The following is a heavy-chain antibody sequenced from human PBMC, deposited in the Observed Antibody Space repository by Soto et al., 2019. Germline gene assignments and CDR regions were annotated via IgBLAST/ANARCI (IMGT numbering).Heavy chain of an antibody. V-gene: IGHV3-23*01. CDR3: TKEHSNYPDNWFDP. D-gene: IGHD4-4*01. J-gene: IGHJ5*02. CDR2: IDSGGGST. CDR1: GFSFSNYA. Sequence: EVHLLVSGGGSVQPGGSLRLSCAASGFSFSNYAMSWVRQAPGTGLERVSAIDSGGGSTYYAASVKGRFSISRDNSMNTLYLQMNSLSAEDTAIYYCTKEHSNYPDNWFDPWGQGTLVTVSS.